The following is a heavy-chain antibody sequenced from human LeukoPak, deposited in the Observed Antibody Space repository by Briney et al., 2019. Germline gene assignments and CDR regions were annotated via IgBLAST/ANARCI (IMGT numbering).Heavy chain of an antibody. J-gene: IGHJ4*02. CDR2: ISGSGGST. CDR1: GIILSSYW. Sequence: GGSLTLSCAASGIILSSYWMSWVRQAPGKGLDWVSAISGSGGSTYYADSVKGRFTISRDNSKNTLYLQMNSLRAEDTAVYYCAKDRYYDFWSGYRGRTDYWGQGTLVTVSS. D-gene: IGHD3-3*01. CDR3: AKDRYYDFWSGYRGRTDY. V-gene: IGHV3-23*01.